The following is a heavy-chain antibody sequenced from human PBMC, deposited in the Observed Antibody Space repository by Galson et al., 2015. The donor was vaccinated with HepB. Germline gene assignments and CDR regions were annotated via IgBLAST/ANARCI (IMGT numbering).Heavy chain of an antibody. J-gene: IGHJ5*02. CDR3: ARGPLRNSLGYCSGGSCYRWFDP. Sequence: SVKVSCKASGYTFTSYAMNWVRQAPGQGLEWMGWINTNTGNPTYAQGFTGRFVFSLDTSVSTAYLQISSLKAEDTAVYYCARGPLRNSLGYCSGGSCYRWFDPWGQGTLVTVSS. CDR1: GYTFTSYA. D-gene: IGHD2-15*01. CDR2: INTNTGNP. V-gene: IGHV7-4-1*02.